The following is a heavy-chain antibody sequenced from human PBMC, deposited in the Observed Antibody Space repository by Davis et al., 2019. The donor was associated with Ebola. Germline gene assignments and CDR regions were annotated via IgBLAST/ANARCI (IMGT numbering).Heavy chain of an antibody. D-gene: IGHD6-19*01. CDR3: ATDPEGWLDFDY. CDR2: INSGGSYI. J-gene: IGHJ4*02. Sequence: PGGSLRLSCAASGFTFSTYGMTWVRQAPGKGLEWVSHINSGGSYISYTDSVKGRFIISRDDAKSTVYLQMNSLRDEDTAIYYCATDPEGWLDFDYWGQGTLLTVSS. V-gene: IGHV3-48*02. CDR1: GFTFSTYG.